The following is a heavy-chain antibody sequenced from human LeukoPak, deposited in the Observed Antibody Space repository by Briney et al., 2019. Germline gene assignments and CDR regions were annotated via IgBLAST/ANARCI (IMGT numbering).Heavy chain of an antibody. CDR1: GFTVTSNY. D-gene: IGHD6-13*01. CDR3: ARAAGWYSSSWYYAFDI. J-gene: IGHJ3*02. CDR2: IYTDGKT. V-gene: IGHV3-66*01. Sequence: GGSLRLSCTVSGFTVTSNYMTWVRQAPGKGLEWVSVIYTDGKTYYADSVKGRFSISRDNSKNTLFLQMNSLRAEDTAVYYCARAAGWYSSSWYYAFDIWGQGTMVTVSS.